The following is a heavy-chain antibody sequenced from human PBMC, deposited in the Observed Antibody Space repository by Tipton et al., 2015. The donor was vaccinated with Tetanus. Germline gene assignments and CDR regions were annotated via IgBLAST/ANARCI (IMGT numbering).Heavy chain of an antibody. CDR1: GFIFSSYG. CDR3: AREADCSGGSCFSGDFDT. V-gene: IGHV3-33*01. J-gene: IGHJ4*02. Sequence: SGFIFSSYGIHWVRQAPGKGLEWLAVSWYDGTDKYYADSVKGRFTISRDNSKNTLYLQMNSLRAEDTALYYCAREADCSGGSCFSGDFDTWGQGPQVTVSS. D-gene: IGHD2-15*01. CDR2: SWYDGTDK.